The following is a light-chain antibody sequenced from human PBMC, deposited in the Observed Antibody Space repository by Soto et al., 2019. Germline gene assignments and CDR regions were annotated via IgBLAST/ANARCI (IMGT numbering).Light chain of an antibody. J-gene: IGKJ4*01. Sequence: DIQMTQALSSLSASVGDRVNITCQANQDINNSLNWYQQRPGEAPKLLIYDASILEAGVPSRFSGGGFGTTFTLTISSLQPEDIATYYCQQFDNLPLTFGGGTKGELK. CDR3: QQFDNLPLT. V-gene: IGKV1-33*01. CDR2: DAS. CDR1: QDINNS.